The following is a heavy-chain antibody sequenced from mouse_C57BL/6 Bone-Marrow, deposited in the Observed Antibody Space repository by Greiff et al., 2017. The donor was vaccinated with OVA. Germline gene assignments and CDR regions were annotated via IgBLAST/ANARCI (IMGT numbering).Heavy chain of an antibody. J-gene: IGHJ1*03. CDR3: ARYPDYDYDGWYFDV. CDR2: ISYSGST. Sequence: VQLKESGPGLAKPSQTLSLTCSVTGYSITSDYWNWIRKFPGNKLEYMGYISYSGSTYYNPSLKSRISITRDTSKNQYYLQLNSVTTEDTATYYCARYPDYDYDGWYFDVWGTGTTVTVSS. CDR1: GYSITSDY. D-gene: IGHD2-4*01. V-gene: IGHV3-8*01.